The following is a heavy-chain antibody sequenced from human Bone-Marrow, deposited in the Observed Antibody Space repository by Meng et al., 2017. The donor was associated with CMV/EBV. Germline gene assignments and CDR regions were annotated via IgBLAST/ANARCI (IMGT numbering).Heavy chain of an antibody. CDR2: ISPHNGDT. J-gene: IGHJ6*02. D-gene: IGHD3-22*01. CDR1: GYTFSSYG. V-gene: IGHV1-18*01. Sequence: ASVKVSCKAFGYTFSSYGITWVRQAPGQGLEWMGWISPHNGDTDYAQKFQGRVTMTRDTSTSTVYMELSSLRSEDTAVYYCARDHDWPVITAPYGMDVWGQGTTVTVSS. CDR3: ARDHDWPVITAPYGMDV.